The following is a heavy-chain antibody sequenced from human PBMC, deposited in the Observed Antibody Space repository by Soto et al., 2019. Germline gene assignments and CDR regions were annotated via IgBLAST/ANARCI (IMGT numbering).Heavy chain of an antibody. D-gene: IGHD3-10*01. V-gene: IGHV4-34*01. CDR1: GGSFSGYY. CDR2: INHSGST. Sequence: SETLSLTCAVYGGSFSGYYWSWIRQPPGKGLEWIGEINHSGSTNYNPSLKSRVTISVDTSKNQFSLKLSSVTAADTAVYYCARSAPDVLLWFGGGNWFDPWGQGTLVTVSS. J-gene: IGHJ5*02. CDR3: ARSAPDVLLWFGGGNWFDP.